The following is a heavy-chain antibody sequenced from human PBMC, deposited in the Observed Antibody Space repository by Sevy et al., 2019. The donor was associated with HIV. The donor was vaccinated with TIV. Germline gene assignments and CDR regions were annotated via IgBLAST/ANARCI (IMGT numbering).Heavy chain of an antibody. CDR1: GFTFSSYS. Sequence: GGSLRLSCAASGFTFSSYSMNWVRQAPGKGLEWVSSISSSSSHIYYADSVKGRFTISRDNAKNSLYLQMNSLRAEDTAVYYCAGLRYYYYMDVWGKGTTVTVSS. J-gene: IGHJ6*03. CDR2: ISSSSSHI. CDR3: AGLRYYYYMDV. V-gene: IGHV3-21*01.